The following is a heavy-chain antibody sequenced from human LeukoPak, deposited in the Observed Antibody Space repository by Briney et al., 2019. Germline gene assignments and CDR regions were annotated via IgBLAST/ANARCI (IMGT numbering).Heavy chain of an antibody. J-gene: IGHJ4*02. Sequence: ISSSGSTIYYADSVKGRFTISRDNSKNSLYLQMNSLRAEDTALYYCAKSYYYDSSGYLQEYYFDYWGQGTLVTVSS. CDR2: ISSSGSTI. D-gene: IGHD3-22*01. CDR3: AKSYYYDSSGYLQEYYFDY. V-gene: IGHV3-43D*04.